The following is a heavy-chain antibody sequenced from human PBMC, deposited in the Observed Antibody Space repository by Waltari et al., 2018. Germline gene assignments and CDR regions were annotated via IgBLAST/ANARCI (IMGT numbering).Heavy chain of an antibody. Sequence: QLQLQESVPGLVKPSETLSLPCTVSGGSISSCSSHWGWLRQPPGKGLEWIGSIYYSGSTYYNPSLKSRVTISVDTSKNQFSLKLSSVTAADTAVYYCARNRDLGTADYWGQGTLVTVSS. V-gene: IGHV4-39*01. D-gene: IGHD1-1*01. CDR2: IYYSGST. CDR3: ARNRDLGTADY. CDR1: GGSISSCSSH. J-gene: IGHJ4*02.